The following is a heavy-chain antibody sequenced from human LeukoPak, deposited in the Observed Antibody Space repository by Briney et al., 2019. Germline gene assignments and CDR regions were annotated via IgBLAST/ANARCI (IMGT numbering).Heavy chain of an antibody. J-gene: IGHJ5*02. CDR2: ISSSGNSV. CDR3: ATLWVATAGVDP. Sequence: PGGSLRLSCAVSGFTFSRYEMHWVREAPGKGLEWISYISSSGNSVYYAYSVKGRFTISRDKAKNALYLQMNSLRAEDTAVYYCATLWVATAGVDPWGQGTLVTVSS. V-gene: IGHV3-48*03. CDR1: GFTFSRYE. D-gene: IGHD5-12*01.